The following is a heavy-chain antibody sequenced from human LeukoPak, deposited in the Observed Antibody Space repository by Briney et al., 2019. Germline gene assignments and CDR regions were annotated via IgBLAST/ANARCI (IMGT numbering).Heavy chain of an antibody. Sequence: PSETLSLTCAVYGGSFSGYYWSWIRQPPGKGLEWIGEVNHSGSITYNPSLKSRVTISVDTSKNQFSLKLTSVTAADTAVYYCARLGVRSSSGNWFDPWGQGTLVTVSS. V-gene: IGHV4-34*01. D-gene: IGHD6-6*01. J-gene: IGHJ5*02. CDR1: GGSFSGYY. CDR2: VNHSGSI. CDR3: ARLGVRSSSGNWFDP.